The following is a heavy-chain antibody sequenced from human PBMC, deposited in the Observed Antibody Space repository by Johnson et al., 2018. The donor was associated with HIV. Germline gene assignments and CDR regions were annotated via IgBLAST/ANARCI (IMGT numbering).Heavy chain of an antibody. J-gene: IGHJ3*01. Sequence: VQVVESGGGLVQPGRSLRLSCTASGFTFGDYALSWVRQAPGKGLEWVGFIRSKASGGTTEYAASVTGRFTISRDDSKSIAYLQMNSLKIEDTAMYYCRSHGTTDDAFDFWGQGTMVTVSS. V-gene: IGHV3-49*04. D-gene: IGHD1-7*01. CDR3: RSHGTTDDAFDF. CDR2: IRSKASGGTT. CDR1: GFTFGDYA.